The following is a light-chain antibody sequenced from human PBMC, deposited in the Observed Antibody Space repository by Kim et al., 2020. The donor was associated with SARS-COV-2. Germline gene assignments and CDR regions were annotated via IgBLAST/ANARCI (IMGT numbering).Light chain of an antibody. V-gene: IGLV2-11*01. CDR3: CSYAGSYRGV. CDR1: SSDVGGYNY. CDR2: DVS. J-gene: IGLJ1*01. Sequence: QSALTQPRSVSGSPGQSVTTSCTGTSSDVGGYNYVSWYQQHPGKAPKLMIYDVSKRPSGVPDRFSGSKSGNTASLTISGLQAEDEADYYCCSYAGSYRGVFGTGTKVTVL.